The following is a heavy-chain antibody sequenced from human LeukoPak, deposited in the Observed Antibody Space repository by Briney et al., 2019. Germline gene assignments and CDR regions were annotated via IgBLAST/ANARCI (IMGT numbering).Heavy chain of an antibody. D-gene: IGHD2-2*02. V-gene: IGHV1-18*01. J-gene: IGHJ4*02. Sequence: ASVKVSCKASGYTFTSYGISWVRQAPGQGLEWMGWISAYNGNTNYAQKLQGRVTMTTDTSTSTAYMELSSLRSEDTAVYYCARNSLLGYCSSTSCYTGLDYWGQGTLVTVSS. CDR1: GYTFTSYG. CDR3: ARNSLLGYCSSTSCYTGLDY. CDR2: ISAYNGNT.